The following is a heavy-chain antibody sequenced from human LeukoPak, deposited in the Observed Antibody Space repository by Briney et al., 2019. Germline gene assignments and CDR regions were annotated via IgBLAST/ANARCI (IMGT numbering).Heavy chain of an antibody. CDR1: GYTFTSYG. V-gene: IGHV1-18*01. Sequence: ASVKVSCKAFGYTFTSYGISWVRQAPGQGLEWMGWISAYNGNKNYAQKLKGRVTMTTDTSTSTAYMELRSLRSADTAVYYCASSPTGTTFHKNWFDPWGQGTLVTVSS. CDR3: ASSPTGTTFHKNWFDP. D-gene: IGHD1-7*01. J-gene: IGHJ5*02. CDR2: ISAYNGNK.